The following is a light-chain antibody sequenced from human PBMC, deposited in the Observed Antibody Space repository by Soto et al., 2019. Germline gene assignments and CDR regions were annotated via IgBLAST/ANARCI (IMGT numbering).Light chain of an antibody. CDR2: DVS. CDR1: SSDVGGYNY. J-gene: IGLJ2*01. V-gene: IGLV2-14*01. CDR3: SSYTISSTLVV. Sequence: SALTQPASVSGSPGQSITLSCTGTSSDVGGYNYVSWYQQHPGKAPKLMIYDVSNRPSGVSNRFSGSKSGNTASLTISGLQAEDEADYYCSSYTISSTLVVFGGGTKVTVL.